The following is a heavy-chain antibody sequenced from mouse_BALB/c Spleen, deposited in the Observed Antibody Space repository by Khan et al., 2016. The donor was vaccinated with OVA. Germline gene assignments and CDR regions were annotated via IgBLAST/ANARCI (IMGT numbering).Heavy chain of an antibody. CDR3: TRHGYVAWFTY. V-gene: IGHV1S135*01. CDR1: GYSFTSYY. J-gene: IGHJ3*01. D-gene: IGHD2-2*01. CDR2: IDPFSGGS. Sequence: VQLQQSGPELMKPGASVKISCKASGYSFTSYYIHWVMQRHGESLEWIGYIDPFSGGSTYNQKFKGKATLTVDKSSSNAYIHLSNLTSEDSAVYYCTRHGYVAWFTYWGQGTLVTVSA.